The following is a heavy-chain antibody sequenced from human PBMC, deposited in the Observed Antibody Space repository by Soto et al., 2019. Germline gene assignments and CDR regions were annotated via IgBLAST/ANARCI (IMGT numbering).Heavy chain of an antibody. CDR2: MYNSGST. J-gene: IGHJ4*02. Sequence: PSETPSLTCTVSGGSISSYYWTWIRQPPGKGLEWIGFMYNSGSTHYNPSLKSRVTISLDTSKNQFSLNLRSVTAADTAVYYCASMGYHYGSGSYPLDYWGQGTLVTVSS. CDR1: GGSISSYY. V-gene: IGHV4-59*08. D-gene: IGHD3-10*01. CDR3: ASMGYHYGSGSYPLDY.